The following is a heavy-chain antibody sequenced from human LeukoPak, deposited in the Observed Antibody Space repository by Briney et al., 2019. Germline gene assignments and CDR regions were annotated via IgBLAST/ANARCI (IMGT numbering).Heavy chain of an antibody. CDR1: GYTFTSYY. V-gene: IGHV1-46*01. CDR3: ARKYYYDSSGYYYGY. J-gene: IGHJ4*02. Sequence: ASVKVSCKASGYTFTSYYMHWVRQAPGQGLEWRGIINPSGGSTSYAQKLQGRVTMTTDTSTSTAYMELRSLRSDDTAVYYCARKYYYDSSGYYYGYWGQGTLVTVSS. CDR2: INPSGGST. D-gene: IGHD3-22*01.